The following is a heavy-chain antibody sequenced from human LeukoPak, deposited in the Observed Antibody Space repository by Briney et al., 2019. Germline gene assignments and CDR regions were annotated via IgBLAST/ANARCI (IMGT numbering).Heavy chain of an antibody. CDR1: GYSISSGYY. CDR2: IYHSGST. D-gene: IGHD6-19*01. J-gene: IGHJ4*02. CDR3: ARVIRDYSSGWYFYY. Sequence: SETLSLTCTVSGYSISSGYYWGWIRQPPGKGLEWIGSIYHSGSTYYNPSLKSRVTISVDTSKNQFSLKLSSVTAADTAVYYCARVIRDYSSGWYFYYWGQGTLVTVSS. V-gene: IGHV4-38-2*02.